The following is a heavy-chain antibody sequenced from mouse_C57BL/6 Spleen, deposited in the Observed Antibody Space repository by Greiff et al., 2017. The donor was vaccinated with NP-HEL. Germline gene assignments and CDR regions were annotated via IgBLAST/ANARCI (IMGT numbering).Heavy chain of an antibody. D-gene: IGHD1-1*01. CDR1: GFTFSDYG. J-gene: IGHJ2*01. CDR2: ISSGSSTI. Sequence: DVMLVESGGGLVKPGGSLKLSCAASGFTFSDYGMHWVRQAPEKGLEWVAYISSGSSTIYSADTVKGRFTISRDNAKNTLFLQMTSLRSEDTAMYYCARSDYGSSFDYWGQGTTLTVSS. CDR3: ARSDYGSSFDY. V-gene: IGHV5-17*01.